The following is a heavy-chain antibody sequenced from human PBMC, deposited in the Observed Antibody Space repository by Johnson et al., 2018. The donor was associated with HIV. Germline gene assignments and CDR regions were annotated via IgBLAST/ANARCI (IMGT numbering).Heavy chain of an antibody. Sequence: VQLVESGGGLAQPGGALRLSCAASGFTFSSYAMHWVRQAPGKGLEWVSGISWNSGSIGYADSVKGRFTISRDNAKNSLYLQMNSLRAEDTALYYCARENPLGASSGWMSEDAFDIWGQGTMVTVSS. CDR2: ISWNSGSI. V-gene: IGHV3-9*01. CDR1: GFTFSSYA. CDR3: ARENPLGASSGWMSEDAFDI. J-gene: IGHJ3*02. D-gene: IGHD6-19*01.